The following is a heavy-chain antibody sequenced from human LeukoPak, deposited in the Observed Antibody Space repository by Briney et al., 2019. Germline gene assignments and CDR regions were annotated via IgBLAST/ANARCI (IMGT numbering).Heavy chain of an antibody. Sequence: GSSVKVSCKASGYTFSTYSISWVRQAPGQGLEWMGWISAYSGNTNYAHKLQGRVTMTTDTSTSTAYMELRSLRSDDTAVYYCARRGSGYSSSWPFDYWGQGTLVTVSS. J-gene: IGHJ4*02. CDR3: ARRGSGYSSSWPFDY. D-gene: IGHD6-13*01. CDR1: GYTFSTYS. V-gene: IGHV1-18*01. CDR2: ISAYSGNT.